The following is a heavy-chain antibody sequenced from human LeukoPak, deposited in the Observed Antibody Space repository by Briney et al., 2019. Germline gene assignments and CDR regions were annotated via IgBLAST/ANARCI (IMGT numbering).Heavy chain of an antibody. V-gene: IGHV1-18*01. D-gene: IGHD3-3*01. Sequence: SVKVSCKASGYTFTSYGISWVRQAPGQGLEWMGWISAYNGNTNYAQKLQGRVTMTTDTSTSTAYMELRSLRSDDTAVYYCARRGDFWSGYYIGMDVWGKGTTVTVSS. CDR2: ISAYNGNT. CDR1: GYTFTSYG. J-gene: IGHJ6*04. CDR3: ARRGDFWSGYYIGMDV.